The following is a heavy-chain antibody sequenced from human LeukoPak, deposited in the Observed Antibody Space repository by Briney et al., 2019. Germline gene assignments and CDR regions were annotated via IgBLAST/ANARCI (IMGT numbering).Heavy chain of an antibody. Sequence: GESLKISCKASGYSFTTYWIGWVRQMPGKGLEWVGIIHPGDSDTRYSPSFQGQVTISADKSITTAYLQWSSLKASDTAMYYCGRHQHSGSYGAFDIWGQGTMVTVPS. J-gene: IGHJ3*02. CDR1: GYSFTTYW. CDR3: GRHQHSGSYGAFDI. V-gene: IGHV5-51*01. D-gene: IGHD1-26*01. CDR2: IHPGDSDT.